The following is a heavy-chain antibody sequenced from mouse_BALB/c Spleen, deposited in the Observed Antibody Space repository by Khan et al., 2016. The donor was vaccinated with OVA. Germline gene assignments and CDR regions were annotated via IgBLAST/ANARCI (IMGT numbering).Heavy chain of an antibody. CDR3: SREWGLYRYAWFAY. D-gene: IGHD2-14*01. CDR2: ISDGGTYT. V-gene: IGHV5-4*02. CDR1: GFTFSDYY. J-gene: IGHJ3*01. Sequence: EVELVESGGGLVKPGGSLKLSCAASGFTFSDYYMYWVRQTPEKRLEWVATISDGGTYTYYPDSVKGRFIISRDHATNNLYLQMSSLKSEDAAMYYCSREWGLYRYAWFAYWGQGTLVTVSA.